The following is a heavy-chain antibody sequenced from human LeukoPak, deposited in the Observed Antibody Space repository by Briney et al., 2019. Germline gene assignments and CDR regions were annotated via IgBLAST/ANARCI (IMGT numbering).Heavy chain of an antibody. CDR3: AREGPYSSSWFDY. CDR1: GFTFSSYS. V-gene: IGHV3-21*01. J-gene: IGHJ4*02. D-gene: IGHD6-13*01. CDR2: ISSSSSYI. Sequence: GGPLRLSCAASGFTFSSYSMNWVRQAPGKGLEWVSSISSSSSYIYYADSVKGRFTISRDNAKNSLYLQMNSLRAEDTAVYYCAREGPYSSSWFDYWGQGTLVTVSS.